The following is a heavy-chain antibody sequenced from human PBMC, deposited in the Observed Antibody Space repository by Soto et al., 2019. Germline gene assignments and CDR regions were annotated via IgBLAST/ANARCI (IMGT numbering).Heavy chain of an antibody. CDR1: GYTFTSYD. CDR2: MNPNSGNT. CDR3: ARGRDGLIEYSSLWGFDC. D-gene: IGHD6-6*01. Sequence: QVQLVQSGAEVKKPGASVKVSCKASGYTFTSYDINWVRQATGQGLEWMGWMNPNSGNTGYAQKFQGRVTMTRNTYTSTAYRELSSRRSDDTAVYYCARGRDGLIEYSSLWGFDCWGQGTRVTVSS. J-gene: IGHJ4*02. V-gene: IGHV1-8*01.